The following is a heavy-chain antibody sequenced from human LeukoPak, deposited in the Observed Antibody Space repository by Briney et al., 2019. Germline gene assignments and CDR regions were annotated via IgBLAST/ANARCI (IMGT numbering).Heavy chain of an antibody. CDR2: ISSSGSTI. D-gene: IGHD3-22*01. Sequence: PGGSLRLSCAASGFTFSSYEMNWVRQAPGKGLEWVSYISSSGSTIYYADSVKGRFTISRDNAKNSLYLQMNSLRAEDTAVYYCAYDSSGYLTYWGQGTLVTVSS. V-gene: IGHV3-48*03. CDR1: GFTFSSYE. J-gene: IGHJ4*02. CDR3: AYDSSGYLTY.